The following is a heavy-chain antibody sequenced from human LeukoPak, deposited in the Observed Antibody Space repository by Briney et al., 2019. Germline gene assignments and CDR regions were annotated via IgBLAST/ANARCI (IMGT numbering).Heavy chain of an antibody. CDR1: VYTLSELF. Sequence: ASVKVSCKVSVYTLSELFIHWVRQAPGKGLQWMGGFDPEVDEAIYAQEFQGRVTMTEDTSTDTAFMEVNSLKSEDTAVYYCTTEGGNSFGWGFDAFNVWGQGTMVTVSS. D-gene: IGHD2-21*01. CDR3: TTEGGNSFGWGFDAFNV. CDR2: FDPEVDEA. J-gene: IGHJ3*01. V-gene: IGHV1-24*01.